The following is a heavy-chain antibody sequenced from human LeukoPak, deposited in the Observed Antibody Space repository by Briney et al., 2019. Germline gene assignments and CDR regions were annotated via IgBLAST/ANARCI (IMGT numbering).Heavy chain of an antibody. CDR2: MSYDGSNR. D-gene: IGHD6-13*01. CDR1: GFFFSSDA. V-gene: IGHV3-30*01. CDR3: ARVLRRCQRLVAQFDY. Sequence: PGRSLRLSCAASGFFFSSDALHWVRQAPGKGLEWVAVMSYDGSNRYYADSVKGRFTISRDNSKNTLYLQLNSLRADDTAVYFGARVLRRCQRLVAQFDYWGQGTLVTVSS. J-gene: IGHJ4*02.